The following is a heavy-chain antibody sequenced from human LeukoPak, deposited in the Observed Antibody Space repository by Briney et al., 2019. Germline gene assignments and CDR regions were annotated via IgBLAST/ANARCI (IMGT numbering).Heavy chain of an antibody. J-gene: IGHJ4*02. CDR2: IYYSGST. CDR3: ASKAGYFDY. CDR1: GGSISSSNYY. D-gene: IGHD6-19*01. Sequence: SETLSLTCTVSGGSISSSNYYWGWIRQPPGKGLEWIGYIYYSGSTYYNPSLKSRVTISVDTSKNQFSLKLSSVTAADTAVYYCASKAGYFDYWGQGTLVTVSS. V-gene: IGHV4-30-4*08.